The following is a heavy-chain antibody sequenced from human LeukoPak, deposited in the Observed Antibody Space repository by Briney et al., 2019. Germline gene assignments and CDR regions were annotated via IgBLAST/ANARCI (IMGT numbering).Heavy chain of an antibody. J-gene: IGHJ4*02. D-gene: IGHD6-19*01. CDR1: GVSISSYY. Sequence: SETLSLTCTVSGVSISSYYWSWIRQSPEKGLEWIGYIYYGGSTNYNPSLKSRVSISLDTSKNQFSLRLSSVTAADTAMYYCARQDYTTGWYFLDQWGQGTLVTVSS. V-gene: IGHV4-59*01. CDR2: IYYGGST. CDR3: ARQDYTTGWYFLDQ.